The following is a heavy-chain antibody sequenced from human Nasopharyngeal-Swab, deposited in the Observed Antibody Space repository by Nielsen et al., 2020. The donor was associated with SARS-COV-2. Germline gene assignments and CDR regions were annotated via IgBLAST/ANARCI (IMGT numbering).Heavy chain of an antibody. CDR2: ISGDGDSA. CDR3: AKPFWSGYYSGDSFDF. J-gene: IGHJ3*01. Sequence: WIRQPPGKGLEWVSLISGDGDSASYRDSVNGRFTISRENNKNSLYLQMNSLTVEDTALYYCAKPFWSGYYSGDSFDFWGQGTMVTVSS. V-gene: IGHV3-43*02. D-gene: IGHD3-3*01.